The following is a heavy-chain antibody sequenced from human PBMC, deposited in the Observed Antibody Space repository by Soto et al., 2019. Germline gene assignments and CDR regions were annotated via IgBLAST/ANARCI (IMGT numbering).Heavy chain of an antibody. J-gene: IGHJ6*02. CDR1: GGTFSSYA. V-gene: IGHV1-69*13. CDR2: IIPIFGTA. D-gene: IGHD3-10*01. CDR3: ARDGHYYGSGSYQPPYCYYGMDV. Sequence: SVKVSCKASGGTFSSYAISWVRQAPGQGLEWMGGIIPIFGTANYAQKFQGRVTITADESTSTAYMELSSLRSEDTAVYYCARDGHYYGSGSYQPPYCYYGMDVWGQGTTVTVSS.